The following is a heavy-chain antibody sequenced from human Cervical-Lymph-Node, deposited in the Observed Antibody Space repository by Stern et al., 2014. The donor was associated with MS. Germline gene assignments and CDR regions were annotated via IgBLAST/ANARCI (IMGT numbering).Heavy chain of an antibody. CDR3: ARQKWDRDTYFEY. CDR1: GESIAGYY. V-gene: IGHV4-59*08. D-gene: IGHD1-26*01. Sequence: VQLVESGPGLVKPSETLSLTCTVSGESIAGYYWNWIRQPPGKGLEWIGYIYSSGYTTYNPSLKSRVTISLDTSKSHFSLKVTSVTAADTAIYYCARQKWDRDTYFEYWGQGSLVTVSS. CDR2: IYSSGYT. J-gene: IGHJ4*02.